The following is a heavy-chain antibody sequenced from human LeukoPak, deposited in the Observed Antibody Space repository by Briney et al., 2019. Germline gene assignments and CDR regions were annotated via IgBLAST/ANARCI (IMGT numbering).Heavy chain of an antibody. V-gene: IGHV4-30-4*01. D-gene: IGHD4-17*01. CDR2: IYYSGST. J-gene: IGHJ4*02. Sequence: SQTLSLTCTVSGGSISSGDYYWSWIRQPPGKVLEWIGYIYYSGSTYYNPSLKSRVTISVDTSKNQFSLKLSSVTAADTAVYYSARDSAVTRNFDYWGQGTLVTVSS. CDR3: ARDSAVTRNFDY. CDR1: GGSISSGDYY.